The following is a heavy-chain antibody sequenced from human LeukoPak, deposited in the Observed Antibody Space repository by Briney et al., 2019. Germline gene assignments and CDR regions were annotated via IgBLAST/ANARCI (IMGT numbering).Heavy chain of an antibody. CDR1: GFTFDDYM. D-gene: IGHD2-21*01. Sequence: AGGSLRLSCAASGFTFDDYMMHWVRQAPGKGLEWVALISWDGNSKYYADSVKGRFTISRDNGKNSLYLQMLNLRTEDTAFYYCAKDVATVGIVDFWGQGTLVTVSS. CDR2: ISWDGNSK. CDR3: AKDVATVGIVDF. V-gene: IGHV3-43*01. J-gene: IGHJ4*02.